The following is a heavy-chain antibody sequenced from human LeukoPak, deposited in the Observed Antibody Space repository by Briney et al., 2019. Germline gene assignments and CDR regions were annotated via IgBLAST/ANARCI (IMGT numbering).Heavy chain of an antibody. CDR2: ISYDGSNK. J-gene: IGHJ4*02. Sequence: GGSLRLSCAASGFTFSSYGMHWVRQAPGKGLEWVAVISYDGSNKYYADSVKGRFTISRDNSKNTLYLQMNSLRAEDTAVYYCAKGHGSGWSGDYFDYWGQGTLVTVSS. D-gene: IGHD6-19*01. CDR1: GFTFSSYG. V-gene: IGHV3-30*18. CDR3: AKGHGSGWSGDYFDY.